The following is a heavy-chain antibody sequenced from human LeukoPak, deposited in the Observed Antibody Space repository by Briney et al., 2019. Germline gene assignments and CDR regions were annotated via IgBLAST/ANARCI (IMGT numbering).Heavy chain of an antibody. CDR2: INHSGST. V-gene: IGHV4-34*01. D-gene: IGHD3-9*01. CDR1: GGSFSGYY. CDR3: ARGVGYYDILTGYPPGYYYYGMDV. Sequence: PSETLSLTCAVYGGSFSGYYWSWIRQPPGKGLEWIGEINHSGSTNYNPTLKSRVTISVDTSKNQFSLKLSSVTAADTAVYYCARGVGYYDILTGYPPGYYYYGMDVWGQGTTVTVSS. J-gene: IGHJ6*02.